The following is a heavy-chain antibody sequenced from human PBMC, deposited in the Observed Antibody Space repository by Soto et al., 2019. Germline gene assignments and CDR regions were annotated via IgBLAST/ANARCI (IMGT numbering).Heavy chain of an antibody. D-gene: IGHD2-21*01. V-gene: IGHV4-59*05. CDR2: IYYSGTT. J-gene: IGHJ6*02. CDR1: GGSIMSYY. CDR3: ARHDWARFYGMDG. Sequence: SETLSLTCSVSGGSIMSYYWTWIRQAAGKGQEWIGRIYYSGTTYYNPSLKSRVTIFVDTSKSQFSLMLGSVTAADTAVYYCARHDWARFYGMDGWGQGTTVTVSS.